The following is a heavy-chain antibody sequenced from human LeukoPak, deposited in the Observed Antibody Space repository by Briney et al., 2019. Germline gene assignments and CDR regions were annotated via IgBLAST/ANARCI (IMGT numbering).Heavy chain of an antibody. CDR2: ISGSGGST. CDR3: AKDRWAPPPFPFDY. D-gene: IGHD5-24*01. J-gene: IGHJ4*02. V-gene: IGHV3-23*01. CDR1: GFTFSSYA. Sequence: GGSLRLSCAAPGFTFSSYAMSWVRQAPGKGLELVSAISGSGGSTYYADSVKGRFTISRDNSKNTLYLQMNSLRAEDTAVYYCAKDRWAPPPFPFDYWGQGTLVTVSS.